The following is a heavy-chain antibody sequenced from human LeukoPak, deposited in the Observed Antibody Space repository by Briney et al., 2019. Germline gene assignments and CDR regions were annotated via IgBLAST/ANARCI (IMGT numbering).Heavy chain of an antibody. CDR3: ARDSRSIRGAPDYYMDV. J-gene: IGHJ6*03. Sequence: SSVKVSCKASGGTFSSYAISWVRQAPGQGLEWMGGIIPIFGTANYAQKFQGRVTITADESTSTAYMELSSLRSEDTAVCYCARDSRSIRGAPDYYMDVWGKGTTVTVSS. V-gene: IGHV1-69*01. D-gene: IGHD3-10*01. CDR2: IIPIFGTA. CDR1: GGTFSSYA.